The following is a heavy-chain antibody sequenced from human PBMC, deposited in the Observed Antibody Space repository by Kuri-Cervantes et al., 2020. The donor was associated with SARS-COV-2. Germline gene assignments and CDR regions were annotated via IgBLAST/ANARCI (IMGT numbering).Heavy chain of an antibody. Sequence: SETLSLTCTVSGSSTSTYYWSWIRQPPGKGLEWIDYIYYSGNTNYNSSLKSRVPVSVDTSKKQLSLKLRSVTAADTAVYYCARNSRDGYKQGLGAFDIWGQGTMVTVSS. CDR3: ARNSRDGYKQGLGAFDI. J-gene: IGHJ3*02. CDR1: GSSTSTYY. CDR2: IYYSGNT. V-gene: IGHV4-59*01. D-gene: IGHD5-24*01.